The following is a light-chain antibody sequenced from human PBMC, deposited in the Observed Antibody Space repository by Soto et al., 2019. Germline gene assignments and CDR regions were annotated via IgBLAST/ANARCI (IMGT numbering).Light chain of an antibody. CDR2: GAS. V-gene: IGKV3-15*01. J-gene: IGKJ1*01. CDR3: YQYHSWPPRT. Sequence: EIVMTQSPATLSVSPGERATLSCRASQSVSSNLAWYQQKPGQAPRLLIYGASTRATGIPARFSGSGSGTEFTLTISRLEAEDFAVYFCYQYHSWPPRTFG. CDR1: QSVSSN.